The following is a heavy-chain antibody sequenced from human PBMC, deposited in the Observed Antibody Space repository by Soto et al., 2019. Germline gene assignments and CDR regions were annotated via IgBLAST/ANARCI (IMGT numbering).Heavy chain of an antibody. D-gene: IGHD1-26*01. CDR3: AKAPYSGSYYYFDY. J-gene: IGHJ4*02. V-gene: IGHV3-23*01. Sequence: PGGSLRLSCAASGFTFSTYGMNWVRQAPGKGLEWVSAISGSGGSTYYADSVKGRFTISRDNSKNTLYLQMNSLRAEDTAVYYCAKAPYSGSYYYFDYWGQGTLVTVSS. CDR2: ISGSGGST. CDR1: GFTFSTYG.